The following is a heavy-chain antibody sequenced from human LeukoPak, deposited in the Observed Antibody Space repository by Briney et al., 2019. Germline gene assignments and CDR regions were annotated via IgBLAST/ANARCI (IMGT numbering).Heavy chain of an antibody. CDR1: GFTFNYAW. J-gene: IGHJ6*02. CDR2: TVSEIDGGTT. V-gene: IGHV3-15*04. Sequence: GGSLRLSCAASGFTFNYAWMSWVREVPGKGLEWVGQTVSEIDGGTTDYAAPVKGRFTISRDDSKSTLYLQMNSLKIEDTAVYYCTTDEDWNYARKDVWGQGATVIVSS. D-gene: IGHD1-7*01. CDR3: TTDEDWNYARKDV.